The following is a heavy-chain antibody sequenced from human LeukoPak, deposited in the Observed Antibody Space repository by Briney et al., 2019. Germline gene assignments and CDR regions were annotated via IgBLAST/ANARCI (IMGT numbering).Heavy chain of an antibody. CDR1: GFTFSSYS. J-gene: IGHJ3*02. V-gene: IGHV3-21*01. CDR2: ISSSSYI. CDR3: AREGPTSDAFDI. Sequence: GGSLRLSCAASGFTFSSYSMNWVRQAPGKGLEWVSSISSSSYIYYADSVKGRFTISRDNAKNSLYLQMNSLRAEDTAVYYCAREGPTSDAFDIWGQGTMVTVSS.